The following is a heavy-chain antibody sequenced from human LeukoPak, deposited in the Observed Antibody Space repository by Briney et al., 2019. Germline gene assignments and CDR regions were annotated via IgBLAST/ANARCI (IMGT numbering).Heavy chain of an antibody. Sequence: SETLSLTCTVSGGSISSSSYYWGWIRHPLGKGLEWIGSIYYSGSTYYNPSLESRVTISVDTSKNQFSLKLASVAAADTAIYYCAKGAGGFSYYNWFDPWGQGTLVTVSS. D-gene: IGHD5-18*01. J-gene: IGHJ5*02. CDR1: GGSISSSSYY. CDR2: IYYSGST. V-gene: IGHV4-39*07. CDR3: AKGAGGFSYYNWFDP.